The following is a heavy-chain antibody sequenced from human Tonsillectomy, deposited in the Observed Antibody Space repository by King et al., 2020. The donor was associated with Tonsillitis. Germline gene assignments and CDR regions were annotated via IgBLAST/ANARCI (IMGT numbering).Heavy chain of an antibody. CDR3: ETCEGYDPD. D-gene: IGHD2-2*01. CDR1: GFTFSSYS. CDR2: ISTSSSYI. V-gene: IGHV3-21*01. Sequence: VQLVESGGGLFKPGGSLRLSCAASGFTFSSYSMNWVRQAPGKGLEWVSFISTSSSYIYYADAVKSRFTISRDNAKNSLYLQMTSLRAEDTAVYYCETCEGYDPDWGQGTLVTVSS. J-gene: IGHJ4*02.